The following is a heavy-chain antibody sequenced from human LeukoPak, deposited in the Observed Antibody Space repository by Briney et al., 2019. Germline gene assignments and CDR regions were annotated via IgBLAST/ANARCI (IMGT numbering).Heavy chain of an antibody. J-gene: IGHJ4*02. CDR1: GFTFSSYW. CDR3: ARVGEGSGSYYLPH. V-gene: IGHV3-74*01. CDR2: INSDGSST. Sequence: PGGSLRLSCAASGFTFSSYWMHWVRQAPGKGLVWVSRINSDGSSTSYADSVKGRLTISRDNAKNTLYLQMNSLRAEDTAVYYCARVGEGSGSYYLPHWGQGTLVTVSS. D-gene: IGHD3-10*01.